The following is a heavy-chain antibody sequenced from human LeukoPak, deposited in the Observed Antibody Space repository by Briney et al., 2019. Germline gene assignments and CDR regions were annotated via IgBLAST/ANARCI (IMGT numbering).Heavy chain of an antibody. V-gene: IGHV1-24*01. Sequence: ASVKVSCKVSGYTLTELSMHWVRQAPGKGLEWMGGFDPEDGETIYAQKFQGRVTMTEDTSTDTAYMELSSLRSEDTAVYYCATMAMVWGVIMDSTYYYYYMDVWGKGTTVTISS. CDR3: ATMAMVWGVIMDSTYYYYYMDV. CDR2: FDPEDGET. CDR1: GYTLTELS. J-gene: IGHJ6*03. D-gene: IGHD3-10*01.